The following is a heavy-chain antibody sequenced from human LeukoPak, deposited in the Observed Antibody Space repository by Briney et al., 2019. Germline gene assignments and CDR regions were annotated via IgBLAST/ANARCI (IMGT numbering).Heavy chain of an antibody. D-gene: IGHD5-12*01. V-gene: IGHV4-34*01. CDR3: ARGRRWLRPHYFDY. Sequence: SETLSLTCAVYGGSFSGNYWSWIRQPPGKGLEWIGEINHSGSTNYNPSLKSRVTISVDTSKNQFSLKLSSVTAADTAVYYCARGRRWLRPHYFDYWGQGTLVTVSS. CDR2: INHSGST. CDR1: GGSFSGNY. J-gene: IGHJ4*02.